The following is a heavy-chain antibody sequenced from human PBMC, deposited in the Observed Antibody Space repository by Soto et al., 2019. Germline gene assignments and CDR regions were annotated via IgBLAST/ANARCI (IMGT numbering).Heavy chain of an antibody. V-gene: IGHV4-34*01. J-gene: IGHJ4*02. CDR2: INHSGST. D-gene: IGHD2-21*01. Sequence: PSETLSLTCAVYGGSFSGYYWNWIRQPPGKGLEWIGEINHSGSTNYNPSLKSRVTISVDTSKNQFSLKLSSVTAADTAVYYCARGCGRNFDYWGQGTLVTVS. CDR1: GGSFSGYY. CDR3: ARGCGRNFDY.